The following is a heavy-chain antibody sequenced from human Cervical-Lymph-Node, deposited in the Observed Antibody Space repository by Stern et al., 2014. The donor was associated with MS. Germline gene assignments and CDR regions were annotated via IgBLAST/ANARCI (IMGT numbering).Heavy chain of an antibody. CDR2: IYTDGTT. CDR3: ARAIFGVVTPTMAPDAFEN. D-gene: IGHD3-3*01. Sequence: VQLVESGGGLIQPGGSLRLSCAVSGSTVSSNYMTWVRQAPGKGLEWVSLIYTDGTTYYRDSVKGRFTFSRDRSQNTMYLRMNNLRLEDTAMYYCARAIFGVVTPTMAPDAFENWGQGTRVIVSS. CDR1: GSTVSSNY. J-gene: IGHJ3*02. V-gene: IGHV3-53*01.